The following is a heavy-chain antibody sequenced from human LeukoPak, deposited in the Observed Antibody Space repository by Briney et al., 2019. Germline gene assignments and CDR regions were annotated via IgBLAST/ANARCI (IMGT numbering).Heavy chain of an antibody. CDR1: GGSISSYY. CDR2: IYYSGST. J-gene: IGHJ3*02. V-gene: IGHV4-59*01. D-gene: IGHD6-19*01. Sequence: PSETLSLTCTVSGGSISSYYWSWIRQPPGKGLEWIGYIYYSGSTNYSPSLKSRVTISVDTSKNQFSLKLSSVTAADTAVYYCARDIAVAGTRGAFDIWGQGTMVTVSS. CDR3: ARDIAVAGTRGAFDI.